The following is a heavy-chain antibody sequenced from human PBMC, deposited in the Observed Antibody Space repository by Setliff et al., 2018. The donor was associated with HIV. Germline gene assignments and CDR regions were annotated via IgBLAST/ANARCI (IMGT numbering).Heavy chain of an antibody. Sequence: GGSLRLSCAASGFTFRSYWLTWVRQAPGKGLEWVANIDGDGSTKNYVDSVKGRFTVSRDNAEHSLYLQMDSLRADDTAVYYCARGYSSSWHNDYHYYTDVWGKGTTVTVSS. CDR3: ARGYSSSWHNDYHYYTDV. CDR2: IDGDGSTK. J-gene: IGHJ6*03. D-gene: IGHD6-13*01. V-gene: IGHV3-7*01. CDR1: GFTFRSYW.